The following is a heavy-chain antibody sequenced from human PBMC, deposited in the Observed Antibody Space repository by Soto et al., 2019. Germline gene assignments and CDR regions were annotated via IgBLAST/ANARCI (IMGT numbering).Heavy chain of an antibody. V-gene: IGHV4-31*03. J-gene: IGHJ4*02. Sequence: PSDTLPLTSTVSGGSISSGGYYWSWIGQHPGKVLAWIGYIYYSGSTYYNPSLKSRVTIXXXXSXKXFXLXXSSVAXADKAVYYCAREPNSGYPIFDYWGQGTLVTVS. CDR1: GGSISSGGYY. CDR3: AREPNSGYPIFDY. D-gene: IGHD3-22*01. CDR2: IYYSGST.